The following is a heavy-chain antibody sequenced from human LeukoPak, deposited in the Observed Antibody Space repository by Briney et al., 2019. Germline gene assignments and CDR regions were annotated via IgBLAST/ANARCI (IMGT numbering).Heavy chain of an antibody. CDR1: GYTFTSYG. Sequence: GASVKVSCKASGYTFTSYGISWVRQAPGQGLEWMGWISAYNGNTNYAQKLQGRVTMTTDTSTSTAYVELRSLRSDDTAVYYCARVHGDFWSGYGDYWGQGTLVTVSS. CDR2: ISAYNGNT. J-gene: IGHJ4*02. CDR3: ARVHGDFWSGYGDY. D-gene: IGHD3-3*01. V-gene: IGHV1-18*01.